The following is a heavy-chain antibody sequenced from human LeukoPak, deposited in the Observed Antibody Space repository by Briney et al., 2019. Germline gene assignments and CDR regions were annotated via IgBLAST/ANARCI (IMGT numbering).Heavy chain of an antibody. D-gene: IGHD3-16*02. CDR1: GFTFSSYS. CDR3: ARDIELST. CDR2: ISSSSTI. J-gene: IGHJ3*01. Sequence: GGSLRLSCVASGFTFSSYSMNWVRQAPGKGLEWVSYISSSSTIYYADSVKGRFTISRDNAKNSLYLQMNSLRAEDTAIYYCARDIELSTWGLGTMVTVSS. V-gene: IGHV3-48*01.